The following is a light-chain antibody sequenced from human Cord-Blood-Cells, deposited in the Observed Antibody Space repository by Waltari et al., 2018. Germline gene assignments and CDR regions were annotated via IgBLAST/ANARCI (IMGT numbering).Light chain of an antibody. J-gene: IGKJ1*01. Sequence: DIQMTQSPSTLSASVGDRVTITYRASQSISSWLAWYQQKPGKAPKLLIYDASSLESGVPSRFSGSGSGTEFTLTIRSLQPDDFATYYCQQYNSYSWTFGQGTKVEIK. V-gene: IGKV1-5*01. CDR3: QQYNSYSWT. CDR1: QSISSW. CDR2: DAS.